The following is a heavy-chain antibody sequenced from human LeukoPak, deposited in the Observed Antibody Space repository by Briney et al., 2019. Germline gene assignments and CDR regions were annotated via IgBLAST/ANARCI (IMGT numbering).Heavy chain of an antibody. V-gene: IGHV3-23*01. D-gene: IGHD3-16*02. Sequence: GGSLRLSCAASGFTLINYAMTWVRQAPGKGLEWVSAISGSGSNTYYADSVKGRFTISRDNSKNTLYLQMNSLRVEDTAIYYCGPSLGELSQSSLFDYWGQGTLVTVSS. CDR1: GFTLINYA. CDR3: GPSLGELSQSSLFDY. J-gene: IGHJ4*02. CDR2: ISGSGSNT.